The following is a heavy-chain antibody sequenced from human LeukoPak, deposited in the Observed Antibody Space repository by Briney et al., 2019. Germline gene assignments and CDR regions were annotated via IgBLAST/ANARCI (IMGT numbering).Heavy chain of an antibody. CDR1: GGSISSGSYY. CDR3: AIRVSGRAFDI. J-gene: IGHJ3*02. D-gene: IGHD3-16*01. V-gene: IGHV4-61*02. CDR2: IYTSGST. Sequence: PSQTLSLTCTVSGGSISSGSYYWSWIRQPAGKGLEWIGRIYTSGSTNYIPSLKSRVTISVDTSKNQFSLKLSSVTAADTAVYYCAIRVSGRAFDIWGQGTMVTVSS.